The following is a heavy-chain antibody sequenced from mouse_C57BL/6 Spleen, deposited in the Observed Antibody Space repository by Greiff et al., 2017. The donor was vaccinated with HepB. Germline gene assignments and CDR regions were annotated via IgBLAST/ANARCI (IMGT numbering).Heavy chain of an antibody. CDR3: ARQERWLRFAY. J-gene: IGHJ3*01. D-gene: IGHD2-2*01. CDR1: GFTFSSYT. CDR2: ISGGGGNT. Sequence: EVMLVESGGGLVKPGGSLKLSCAASGFTFSSYTMSWVRQTPEKRLEWVATISGGGGNTYYPDSVKGRFTISRDNAKNTLYLQMSSLRSEDTALYYCARQERWLRFAYWGQGTLVTVSA. V-gene: IGHV5-9*01.